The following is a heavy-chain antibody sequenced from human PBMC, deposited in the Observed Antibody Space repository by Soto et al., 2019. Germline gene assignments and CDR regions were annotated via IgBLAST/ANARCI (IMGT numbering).Heavy chain of an antibody. D-gene: IGHD3-9*01. Sequence: GGSLSLSCAASGFTFSSYAMNWVRQAPGKGLEWVSAISGSGGSTYYADSVKGRFTISRDNSKNTLYLQMNSLRAEDTAVYYCAKVTQNYDILTGPADVWGQGTTVTVSS. CDR2: ISGSGGST. CDR3: AKVTQNYDILTGPADV. CDR1: GFTFSSYA. J-gene: IGHJ6*02. V-gene: IGHV3-23*01.